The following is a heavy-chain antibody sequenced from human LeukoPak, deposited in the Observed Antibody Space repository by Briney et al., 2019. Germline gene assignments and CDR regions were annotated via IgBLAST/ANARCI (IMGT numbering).Heavy chain of an antibody. V-gene: IGHV3-64*01. CDR2: ISSNGGST. J-gene: IGHJ4*02. D-gene: IGHD2-2*01. CDR3: AKGSVSTVPRGSHYFDY. Sequence: GGSLRLSCAASGLTFSSYAMHWVRQAPGKGLEYVSAISSNGGSTYYANSVKGRFTISRDNSKNTLYLQMNSLRAEDTAVYYCAKGSVSTVPRGSHYFDYWGQGTLVTVSS. CDR1: GLTFSSYA.